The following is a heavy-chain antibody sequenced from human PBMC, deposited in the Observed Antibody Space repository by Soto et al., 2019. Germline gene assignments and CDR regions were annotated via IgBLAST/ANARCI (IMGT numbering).Heavy chain of an antibody. D-gene: IGHD6-13*01. CDR2: ISAYNGDT. J-gene: IGHJ4*02. Sequence: QVQLMQSGAEVKKPGASVKVSCKASGYTFTSYGISWVRQAPGQGLEWMGWISAYNGDTKYAQKLQDRVTMTTDTSTSTAYMELRSLRSDDTAVYYCARTQLLVQVFDYWGQGTLVTVSS. CDR1: GYTFTSYG. CDR3: ARTQLLVQVFDY. V-gene: IGHV1-18*01.